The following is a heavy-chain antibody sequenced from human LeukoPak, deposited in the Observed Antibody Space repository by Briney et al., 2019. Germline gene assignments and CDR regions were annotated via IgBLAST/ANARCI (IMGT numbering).Heavy chain of an antibody. J-gene: IGHJ3*01. CDR2: IGAASDT. CDR3: ARGTVGAGVFDV. D-gene: IGHD1-26*01. V-gene: IGHV3-13*01. Sequence: GGSLRLSCAASGFAFNTYDMHWVRQAVGKGPEWVAGIGAASDTYYLDSVKGRFTISRENGKNSLYLQMNSLRVGDTAVYYCARGTVGAGVFDVWGQGTLVTVS. CDR1: GFAFNTYD.